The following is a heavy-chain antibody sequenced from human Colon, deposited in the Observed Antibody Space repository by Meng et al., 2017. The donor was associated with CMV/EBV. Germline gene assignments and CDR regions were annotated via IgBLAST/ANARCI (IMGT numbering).Heavy chain of an antibody. Sequence: GGSLRLSCAASGFTFDRYTMNWVRQAPGKGLEWVSSISSTASFIHYADSLEGRFTISRDNAETSLYLEMNNLRGEDTGVYYCAGVAYDYGDRHFAYWGQGALVTVSS. CDR2: ISSTASFI. CDR3: AGVAYDYGDRHFAY. D-gene: IGHD4-17*01. J-gene: IGHJ4*02. V-gene: IGHV3-21*01. CDR1: GFTFDRYT.